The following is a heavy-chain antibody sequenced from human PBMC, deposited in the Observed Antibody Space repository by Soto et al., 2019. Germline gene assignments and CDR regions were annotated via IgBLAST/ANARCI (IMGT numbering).Heavy chain of an antibody. CDR3: ARERAPILQDPHYGLDV. J-gene: IGHJ6*02. D-gene: IGHD3-10*01. CDR2: ISAYNGNT. V-gene: IGHV1-18*01. Sequence: ASVKVSCKASGYTFTSYGISWVRQAPGQGLEWMGWISAYNGNTNYAQKLQGRVTMTTDTSTSTAYMELRSLRSDDTAVYYCARERAPILQDPHYGLDVWGQGTTVTVSS. CDR1: GYTFTSYG.